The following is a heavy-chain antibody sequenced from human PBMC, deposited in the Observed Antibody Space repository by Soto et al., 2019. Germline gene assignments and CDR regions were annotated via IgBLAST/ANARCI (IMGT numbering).Heavy chain of an antibody. CDR2: ISGSGGST. V-gene: IGHV3-23*01. J-gene: IGHJ6*02. CDR1: GFTFSSYA. CDR3: AKVARPDEPYYYYGMDV. Sequence: PGGSLRLSCAASGFTFSSYAMSWVRQAPRKGLEWVSAISGSGGSTYYADSVKGRFTISRDNSKNTLYLQMNSLRAEDTSVYYCAKVARPDEPYYYYGMDVWGQGTTVTVSS.